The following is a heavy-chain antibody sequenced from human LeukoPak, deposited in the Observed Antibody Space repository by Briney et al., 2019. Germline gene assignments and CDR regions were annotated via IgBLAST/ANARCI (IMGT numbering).Heavy chain of an antibody. J-gene: IGHJ4*02. CDR1: GYTFSNFG. Sequence: GASVKVSFKASGYTFSNFGISWVRQAPGQGLEWMGWISTYNGNTNYAQMLQGRVTMTTDTSTSTAYMELRSLKSDDTAVYYCARDLSSGWYNRPDYWGQGTLVTVSS. V-gene: IGHV1-18*01. CDR2: ISTYNGNT. CDR3: ARDLSSGWYNRPDY. D-gene: IGHD6-19*01.